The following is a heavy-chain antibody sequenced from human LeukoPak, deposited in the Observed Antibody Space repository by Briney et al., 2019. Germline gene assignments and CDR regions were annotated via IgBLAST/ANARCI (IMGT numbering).Heavy chain of an antibody. Sequence: SQTMSLTCTVSSRSISSGGYYWSWIRQHPGKGLDWIGYIYYSGSTYYNPSLKSRVTISVDTSKNQFSLKLSSVTAADTAVYYCARALTIAAAAYFDYWGQGTLVTVSS. CDR3: ARALTIAAAAYFDY. CDR2: IYYSGST. J-gene: IGHJ4*02. V-gene: IGHV4-31*03. D-gene: IGHD6-13*01. CDR1: SRSISSGGYY.